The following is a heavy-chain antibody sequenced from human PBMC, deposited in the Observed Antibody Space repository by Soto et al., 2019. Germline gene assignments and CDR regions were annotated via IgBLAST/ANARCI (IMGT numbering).Heavy chain of an antibody. CDR3: AKEGGTLGTSASYGFDY. D-gene: IGHD3-16*01. J-gene: IGHJ4*02. V-gene: IGHV3-30*18. Sequence: QVQLVESGGGVVQPGGSLRLSCAASGFSFSSYGIHWVRQAPGKGLEWVAVVSNEGSIQYYPDSVKGRFTISRDNSENTVFLQMNSLRSEDTAVYYCAKEGGTLGTSASYGFDYWGQGSRVTVSS. CDR1: GFSFSSYG. CDR2: VSNEGSIQ.